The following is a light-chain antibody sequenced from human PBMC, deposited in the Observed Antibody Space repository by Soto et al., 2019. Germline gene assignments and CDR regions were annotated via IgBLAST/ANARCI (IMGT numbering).Light chain of an antibody. J-gene: IGLJ1*01. Sequence: QSALTQPRSVSGSPGQSVTISCTGTSSDVGRYNYVSWYQQHPGKAPKLIIYDVTKRPSGVPDRFSGSKSGNTASLTISGLQAEDEADYYCCSYAGSYTHVFGPGTKLTVL. V-gene: IGLV2-11*01. CDR2: DVT. CDR3: CSYAGSYTHV. CDR1: SSDVGRYNY.